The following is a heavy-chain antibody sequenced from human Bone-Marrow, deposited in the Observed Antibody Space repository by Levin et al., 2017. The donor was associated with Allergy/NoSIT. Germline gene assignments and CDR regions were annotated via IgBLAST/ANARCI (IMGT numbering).Heavy chain of an antibody. Sequence: GESLKISCVASGFKFADHAMSWVRQTPGKGLEWLGFITRKALNETTEYAMSVRGRFTISRDDSKSMVFLQMNNLKNGDTSVFYCVREASDSATDEGYYRYDGMDVWGQGTTVTVSS. CDR1: GFKFADHA. CDR3: VREASDSATDEGYYRYDGMDV. J-gene: IGHJ6*02. D-gene: IGHD1-26*01. V-gene: IGHV3-49*04. CDR2: ITRKALNETT.